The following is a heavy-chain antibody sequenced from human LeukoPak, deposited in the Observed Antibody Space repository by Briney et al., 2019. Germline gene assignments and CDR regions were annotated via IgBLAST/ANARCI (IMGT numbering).Heavy chain of an antibody. CDR2: ISSSSRHI. V-gene: IGHV3-21*01. D-gene: IGHD3-16*01. CDR3: AREARGLSIDH. Sequence: GGSLRLSCAASGFTFNTYIMNWVRQAPGKGLEWVSFISSSSRHIYYADSVKGRFTISRDNSENALDLQMNSLRPEDTAVYYCAREARGLSIDHWGQGTLVSVSS. CDR1: GFTFNTYI. J-gene: IGHJ4*02.